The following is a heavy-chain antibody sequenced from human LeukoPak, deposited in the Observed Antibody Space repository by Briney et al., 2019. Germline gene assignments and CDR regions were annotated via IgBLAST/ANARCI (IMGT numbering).Heavy chain of an antibody. D-gene: IGHD3-22*01. CDR2: IYHSGST. CDR3: ARDNYYDSSGYFDY. V-gene: IGHV4-59*12. J-gene: IGHJ4*02. CDR1: GDSISSYY. Sequence: PSETLSLTCTVSGDSISSYYWSWIRQPPGKGLEWIGYIYHSGSTYYNPSLKSRVTISVDRSKNQFSLKLSSVTAADTAVYYCARDNYYDSSGYFDYWGQGTLVTVSS.